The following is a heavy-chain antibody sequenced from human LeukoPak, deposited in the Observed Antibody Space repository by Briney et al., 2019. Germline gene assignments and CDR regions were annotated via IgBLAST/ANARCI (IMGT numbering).Heavy chain of an antibody. V-gene: IGHV3-30*18. CDR1: GFTFSSYG. CDR3: EKVNNWKNPKGAFDI. J-gene: IGHJ3*02. Sequence: GGSLRLSCAASGFTFSSYGMHWVRQAPGKGLEGVAVISYDGSNKYYADSVRGRFTISRDNSKNTLYLQMKRLRAEDTAVYYCEKVNNWKNPKGAFDIWGQGTMVTVSS. D-gene: IGHD1-20*01. CDR2: ISYDGSNK.